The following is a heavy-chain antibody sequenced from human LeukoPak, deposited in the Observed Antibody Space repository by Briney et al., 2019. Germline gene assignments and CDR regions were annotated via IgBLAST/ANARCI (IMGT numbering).Heavy chain of an antibody. CDR3: ARDGSGYNNWFDP. CDR1: GGSFSGYY. J-gene: IGHJ5*02. Sequence: SETLSLTCAVYGGSFSGYYWSWIRQPPGKGLEWIGEINHSGSTNYNPSLKSRVTISVDTSKKQFSLKLSSVTAADTAVYYCARDGSGYNNWFDPWGQGTLVTVSS. V-gene: IGHV4-34*01. D-gene: IGHD3-22*01. CDR2: INHSGST.